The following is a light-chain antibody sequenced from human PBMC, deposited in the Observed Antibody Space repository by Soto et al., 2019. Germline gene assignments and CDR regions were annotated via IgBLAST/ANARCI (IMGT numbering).Light chain of an antibody. CDR3: CSYAGSSSYV. CDR2: TVT. V-gene: IGLV2-11*01. Sequence: SVLTKARSGSRSPGQAVTISCTGTSSDIGGYNYVSWYQQHPGKAPKLMIYTVTKRPSGVPDRFSGSKSDNTASLTISGLQADDEADYYCCSYAGSSSYVFGTEPKVTVL. CDR1: SSDIGGYNY. J-gene: IGLJ1*01.